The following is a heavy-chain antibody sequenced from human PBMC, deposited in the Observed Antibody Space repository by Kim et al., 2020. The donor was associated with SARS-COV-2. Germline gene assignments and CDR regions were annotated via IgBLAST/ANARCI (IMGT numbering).Heavy chain of an antibody. CDR3: ARGARGGSSGYYYYYYGMDI. D-gene: IGHD3-22*01. CDR1: GYTFTSYG. CDR2: ISAYNGNT. J-gene: IGHJ6*02. Sequence: ASVKVSCKASGYTFTSYGISWVRQAPGQGLEWMGWISAYNGNTNYAQKLQGRVTMTTDTSTSTAYMELRSLRSDDTAVYYCARGARGGSSGYYYYYYGMDIWGQGTTVTVSS. V-gene: IGHV1-18*01.